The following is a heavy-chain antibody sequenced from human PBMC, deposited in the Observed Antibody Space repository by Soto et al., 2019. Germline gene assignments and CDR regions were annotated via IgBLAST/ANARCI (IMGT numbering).Heavy chain of an antibody. D-gene: IGHD2-2*01. CDR2: INHSGST. V-gene: IGHV4-34*01. Sequence: KTSETLSLTCAVYGGSFSGYHWSWIRQPPGKGLEWIGEINHSGSTNYNPSLKSRVTISVDTSKNQFSLKLSPVAAADTAVYYCARGLHQLPPGGYWSQGTLVTVSS. CDR1: GGSFSGYH. CDR3: ARGLHQLPPGGY. J-gene: IGHJ4*02.